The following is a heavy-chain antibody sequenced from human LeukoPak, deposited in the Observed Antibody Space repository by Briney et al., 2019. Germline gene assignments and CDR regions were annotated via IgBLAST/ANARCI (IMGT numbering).Heavy chain of an antibody. Sequence: PSETLSLTCTVSGDSMNTYYWSWIRQPAGKGLEWIGRIYSNGNTYYNPSLNSRVTMSVDTSKNQFSLKLSSVTAADTAVYYCASLSSGLAPYAFDIWGQGTMVTVSS. CDR1: GDSMNTYY. CDR2: IYSNGNT. J-gene: IGHJ3*02. V-gene: IGHV4-4*07. D-gene: IGHD6-19*01. CDR3: ASLSSGLAPYAFDI.